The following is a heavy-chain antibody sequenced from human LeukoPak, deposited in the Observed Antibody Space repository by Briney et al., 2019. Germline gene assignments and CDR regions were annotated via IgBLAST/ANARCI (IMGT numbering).Heavy chain of an antibody. CDR3: ARARDNSGCDGGLDY. CDR1: GGSISSYY. J-gene: IGHJ4*02. D-gene: IGHD5-12*01. Sequence: SETLSLTCTVSGGSISSYYWSWIRQPPGKGLEWIGYIYYSGSTNYNPSLKSRVTISVDTSKNQFSLKLRSVTAADTAVYYCARARDNSGCDGGLDYWGQGSLVTVSS. V-gene: IGHV4-59*01. CDR2: IYYSGST.